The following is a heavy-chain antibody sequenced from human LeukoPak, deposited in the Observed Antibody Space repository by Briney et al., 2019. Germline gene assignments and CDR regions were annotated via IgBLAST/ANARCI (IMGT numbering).Heavy chain of an antibody. J-gene: IGHJ4*02. V-gene: IGHV4-39*01. Sequence: SETLSLTCTVSGGSISSSSYYWGWIRQPPGRGLEWIGSIYYSGSTYYNPSLKSRVTISVDTSKNQFSLKLTSVTAADTSVYYCARQTGSGLFILPGGQGTLVTVSS. CDR3: ARQTGSGLFILP. CDR2: IYYSGST. D-gene: IGHD3/OR15-3a*01. CDR1: GGSISSSSYY.